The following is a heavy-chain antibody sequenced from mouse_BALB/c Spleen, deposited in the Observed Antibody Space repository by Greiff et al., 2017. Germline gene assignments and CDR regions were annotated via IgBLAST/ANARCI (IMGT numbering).Heavy chain of an antibody. V-gene: IGHV1S22*01. J-gene: IGHJ2*01. Sequence: LQQPGSELVRPGASVKLSCKASGYTFTSYWMHWVKQRPGQGLEWIGNIYPGSGSTNYDEKFKSKATLTVDTSSSTAYMQLSSLTSEDSAVYYCHIYYGYPGGYYFDYWGQGTTLTVSS. D-gene: IGHD2-2*01. CDR2: IYPGSGST. CDR1: GYTFTSYW. CDR3: HIYYGYPGGYYFDY.